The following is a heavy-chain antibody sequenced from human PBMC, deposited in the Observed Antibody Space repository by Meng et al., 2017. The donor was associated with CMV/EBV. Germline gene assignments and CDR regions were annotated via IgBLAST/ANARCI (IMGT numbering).Heavy chain of an antibody. D-gene: IGHD2-15*01. Sequence: QVQVGQCGAGGRKPGSSVKVSCKASGGIFSSYAISWVRQAPGKGLEWMGGIIPIFGTANYAQKFQGRVTITADESTSTAYMELSSLRSEDTAVYYCARNQPSRGWSHEDYWGQGTLVTVSS. V-gene: IGHV1-69*01. CDR3: ARNQPSRGWSHEDY. J-gene: IGHJ4*02. CDR2: IIPIFGTA. CDR1: GGIFSSYA.